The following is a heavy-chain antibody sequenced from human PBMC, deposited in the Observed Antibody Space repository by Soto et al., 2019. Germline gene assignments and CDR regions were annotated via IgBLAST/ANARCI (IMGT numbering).Heavy chain of an antibody. Sequence: QVQLVESGGGVVQPGRSLRLSCAASGFTFSTYGMHWVRQAPGRGLEWVSLIWHDGSNKYYADSVKGRFTISRDNSKNTLYLQMNSLRPENTAVYYCARPISSGYYSEWFDTWGQGTLVTVSS. CDR3: ARPISSGYYSEWFDT. CDR2: IWHDGSNK. CDR1: GFTFSTYG. J-gene: IGHJ5*02. V-gene: IGHV3-33*01. D-gene: IGHD3-22*01.